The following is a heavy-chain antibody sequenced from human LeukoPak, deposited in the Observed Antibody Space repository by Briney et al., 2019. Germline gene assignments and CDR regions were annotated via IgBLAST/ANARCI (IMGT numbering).Heavy chain of an antibody. CDR1: GFTFSSYG. J-gene: IGHJ4*02. Sequence: GGSLRLSCAASGFTFSSYGMSWVRQAPGKGLEWVSAISGSGGSTYYADSVKGRFTISRDNSKNTLYLQMNSLRAEDTAVYHCAIRGGPFDYWGQGTLVTVSS. D-gene: IGHD2-15*01. CDR3: AIRGGPFDY. V-gene: IGHV3-23*01. CDR2: ISGSGGST.